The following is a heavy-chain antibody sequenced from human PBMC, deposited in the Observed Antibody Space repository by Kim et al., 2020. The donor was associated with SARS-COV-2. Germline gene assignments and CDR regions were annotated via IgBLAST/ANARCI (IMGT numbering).Heavy chain of an antibody. J-gene: IGHJ5*02. Sequence: GESLKISCKGSGYSFTSYWIGWVRQMPGKGLEWMGIIYPGDSDTRYSPSFQGQVTISADKSISTAYLQWSSLKASDTAMYYCARFTWRVRGVASWFDPWGQGTLVTVSS. CDR1: GYSFTSYW. CDR2: IYPGDSDT. D-gene: IGHD3-10*01. V-gene: IGHV5-51*01. CDR3: ARFTWRVRGVASWFDP.